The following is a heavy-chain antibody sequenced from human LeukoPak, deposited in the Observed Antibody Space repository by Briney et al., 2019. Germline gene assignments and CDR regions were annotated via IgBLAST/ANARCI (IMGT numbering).Heavy chain of an antibody. CDR2: IHHSGTT. Sequence: SETLSLTCTVSGYSISNGYYWGWVRQPPGKGLEWIGTIHHSGTTYYSPSLRSRVTTSVDTSKNQFHLSLSAVTAADTAVYYCARSYYDTRGRFDPWGEGTLVTVSS. CDR3: ARSYYDTRGRFDP. J-gene: IGHJ5*02. V-gene: IGHV4-38-2*02. CDR1: GYSISNGYY. D-gene: IGHD3-22*01.